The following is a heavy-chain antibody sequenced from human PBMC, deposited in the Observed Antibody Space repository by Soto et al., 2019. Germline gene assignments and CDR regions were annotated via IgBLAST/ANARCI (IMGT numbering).Heavy chain of an antibody. CDR1: GFTFSSYG. CDR2: ISYDGSNK. D-gene: IGHD2-15*01. V-gene: IGHV3-30-3*01. J-gene: IGHJ4*02. CDR3: ARAGSWSLDY. Sequence: GGSLRLSCAASGFTFSSYGMHWVRQAPGKGLEWVAVISYDGSNKYYADSVKGRFTISGDNSKNTLYLQMNSLRAEDTAVYYCARAGSWSLDYWGQGTLVTVSS.